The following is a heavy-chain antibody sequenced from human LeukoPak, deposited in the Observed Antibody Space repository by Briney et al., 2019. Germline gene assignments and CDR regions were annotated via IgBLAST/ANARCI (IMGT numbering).Heavy chain of an antibody. CDR2: ISWDGGNT. J-gene: IGHJ5*02. CDR3: AKDNAPPKSGAYYNCFDP. CDR1: GFSFDDYN. Sequence: GGSLRLSCAASGFSFDDYNMHWVRQAPGKGLEWVSLISWDGGNTYYEDSVKGRFTISRYNSKNSLYLQLHRLRTEHTAFYYCAKDNAPPKSGAYYNCFDPWGQGTLVTVSS. D-gene: IGHD1-26*01. V-gene: IGHV3-43*01.